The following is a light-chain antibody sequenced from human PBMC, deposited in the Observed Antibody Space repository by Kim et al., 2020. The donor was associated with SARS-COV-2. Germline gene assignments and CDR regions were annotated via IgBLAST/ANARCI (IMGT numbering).Light chain of an antibody. CDR2: DDS. CDR1: NIGDKS. Sequence: APGKTARITCGGNNIGDKSVHWYQQRPGQAPVLVMYDDSGRPSEIPERFSGSNSENAATLTISRVEAGDEADYYCQVWDSTADRRVFGGGTQLTVL. J-gene: IGLJ3*02. V-gene: IGLV3-21*03. CDR3: QVWDSTADRRV.